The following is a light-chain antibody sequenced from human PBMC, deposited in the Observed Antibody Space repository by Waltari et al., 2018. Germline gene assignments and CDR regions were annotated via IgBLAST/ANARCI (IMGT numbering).Light chain of an antibody. CDR1: QAISGY. CDR3: QQSSSSPHT. J-gene: IGKJ4*01. Sequence: DIEMTQSLSSLSASVGDRVTITCRASQAISGYLNWYQQKPGRAPKLLIYAASSLQSGVPSRFSGSGYGTDFTLTISSLQPEDFAIYSCQQSSSSPHTFGGGTKVEMK. CDR2: AAS. V-gene: IGKV1-39*01.